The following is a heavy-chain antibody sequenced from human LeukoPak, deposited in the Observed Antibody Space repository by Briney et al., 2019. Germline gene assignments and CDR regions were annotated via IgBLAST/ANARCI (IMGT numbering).Heavy chain of an antibody. Sequence: SETLSLTCTVSGGSISSSSYYWGRIRQPPGKGLEWIGSIYYSGSTYYNPSLKSRVTISVDTSKNRFSLKLSSVTAADTAVYYCARSNYDILTGYYGANDYWGQGTLVTVSS. D-gene: IGHD3-9*01. CDR1: GGSISSSSYY. CDR3: ARSNYDILTGYYGANDY. J-gene: IGHJ4*02. CDR2: IYYSGST. V-gene: IGHV4-39*01.